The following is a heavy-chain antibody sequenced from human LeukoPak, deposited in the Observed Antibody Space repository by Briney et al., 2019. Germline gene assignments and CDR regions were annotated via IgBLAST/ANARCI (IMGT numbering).Heavy chain of an antibody. CDR3: ARAPRYCSSTSCYVVGMDV. D-gene: IGHD2-2*01. CDR2: TYYRSKWYN. CDR1: GDSVSSNSAA. V-gene: IGHV6-1*01. Sequence: SQTLSLTCAISGDSVSSNSAAWNWIRQSPSRGLEWLGRTYYRSKWYNDYAVTVKSRITINPDTSKNQFSLQLNSVPPEDTAVYYCARAPRYCSSTSCYVVGMDVWGQGTTVTVSS. J-gene: IGHJ6*02.